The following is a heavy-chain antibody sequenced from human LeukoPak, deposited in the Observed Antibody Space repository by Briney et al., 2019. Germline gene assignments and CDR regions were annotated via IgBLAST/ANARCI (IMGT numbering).Heavy chain of an antibody. J-gene: IGHJ6*03. V-gene: IGHV4-38-2*01. D-gene: IGHD5-24*01. CDR2: IYHSGST. CDR1: GYSISSGNY. Sequence: SETLSLTCAVSGYSISSGNYWGWIRQPPGKGLEWIGSIYHSGSTYYNPSLKSRVTISVDTSKNQFSLKLSSVTAADTAVYYCARHDNYYYYMDVWGKGTTVTVSS. CDR3: ARHDNYYYYMDV.